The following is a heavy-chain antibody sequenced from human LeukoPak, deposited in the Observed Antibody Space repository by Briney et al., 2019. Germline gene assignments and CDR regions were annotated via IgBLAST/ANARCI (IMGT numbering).Heavy chain of an antibody. CDR3: ARGGCSSTTCYYYYYYMDV. CDR2: IYTSGST. J-gene: IGHJ6*03. Sequence: PSETLSLTCTVSGGSISSYYWSWIRQPAGKGLEWIGRIYTSGSTNYNPSLKSRVTMSVDTSKNQFSLKLSSVTAADTAVYYCARGGCSSTTCYYYYYYMDVCGKGTTVTVSS. D-gene: IGHD2-2*01. V-gene: IGHV4-4*07. CDR1: GGSISSYY.